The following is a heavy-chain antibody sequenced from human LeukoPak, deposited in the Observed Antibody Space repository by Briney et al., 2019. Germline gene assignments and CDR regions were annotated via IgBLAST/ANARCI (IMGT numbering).Heavy chain of an antibody. Sequence: ASVKASCKASGYTFTGYYMHWVRQAPGQGLEWMGWINPNSGGTNYAQKSQGRVTMTRDTSISTAYMELSRLRSDDTALYYCAKENIWTDDYGDYVWNWFDPWGQGTLVTVSS. J-gene: IGHJ5*02. CDR3: AKENIWTDDYGDYVWNWFDP. CDR2: INPNSGGT. CDR1: GYTFTGYY. V-gene: IGHV1-2*02. D-gene: IGHD4-17*01.